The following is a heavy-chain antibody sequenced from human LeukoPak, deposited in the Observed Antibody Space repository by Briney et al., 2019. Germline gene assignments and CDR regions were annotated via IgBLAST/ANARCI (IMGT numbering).Heavy chain of an antibody. D-gene: IGHD3-10*01. CDR2: ISGSGDST. CDR1: GFAFNNYV. V-gene: IGHV3-23*01. CDR3: AKGSGASRPYYLDY. J-gene: IGHJ4*02. Sequence: GGSLRLSCAASGFAFNNYVMTWVRQAPGKGLDWFSAISGSGDSTYYADSVKGRFTISRDSSKSTLYLQMTSLTAEDTAVYYCAKGSGASRPYYLDYWGRGTLVTVSS.